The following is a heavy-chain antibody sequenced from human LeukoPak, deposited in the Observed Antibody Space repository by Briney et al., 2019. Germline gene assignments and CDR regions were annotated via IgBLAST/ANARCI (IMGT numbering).Heavy chain of an antibody. D-gene: IGHD3-10*01. Sequence: PSETLSLTCAVYGGSFSGYYWSWIRQPPGKGLEWIGEINNSGSTNYNPSLKSRVTISVDTSKNQFSLKLSSVTAADTAVYYCARAVWFGELLSPHGEYYFDYWGQGTLVTVSS. CDR1: GGSFSGYY. CDR3: ARAVWFGELLSPHGEYYFDY. V-gene: IGHV4-34*01. J-gene: IGHJ4*02. CDR2: INNSGST.